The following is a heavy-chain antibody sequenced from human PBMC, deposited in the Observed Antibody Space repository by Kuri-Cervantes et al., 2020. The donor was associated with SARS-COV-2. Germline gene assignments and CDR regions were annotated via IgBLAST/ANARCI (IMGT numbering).Heavy chain of an antibody. V-gene: IGHV1-2*02. CDR1: GYTFTGYY. D-gene: IGHD3-10*01. CDR3: ARDWAYVDPGYFDY. Sequence: ASVKVSCKASGYTFTGYYMHWVRQGPGQGLEWMGWINPNSGGTNYAQKFRGRVTMTRDTSISTAYMELSRLRSDDTAVYYCARDWAYVDPGYFDYWGQGTLVTVSS. CDR2: INPNSGGT. J-gene: IGHJ4*02.